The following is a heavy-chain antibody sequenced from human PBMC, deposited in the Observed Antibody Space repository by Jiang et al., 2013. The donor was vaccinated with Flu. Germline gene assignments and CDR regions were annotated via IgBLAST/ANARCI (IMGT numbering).Heavy chain of an antibody. Sequence: GGGFVQPGGSLRLSCVASGFTFTNYAMSWVRQAPGKGLEWVSTVNARGDTTYYADSVKGRFTISRDNSKNTLYLQMNSLRAEDTAVYYCAKAVNGYFDYWGQGALVTVSS. CDR1: GFTFTNYA. D-gene: IGHD2-8*01. CDR2: VNARGDTT. J-gene: IGHJ4*02. CDR3: AKAVNGYFDY. V-gene: IGHV3-23*01.